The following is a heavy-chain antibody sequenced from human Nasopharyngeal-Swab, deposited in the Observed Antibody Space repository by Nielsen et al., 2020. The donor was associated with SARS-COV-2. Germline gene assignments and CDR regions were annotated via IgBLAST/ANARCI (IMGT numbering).Heavy chain of an antibody. CDR1: GYTFTSYD. Sequence: ASVKVSCKASGYTFTSYDINWVRQATGQGLERMGWMNPNSGNTGYAQKFQGRVTMTRNTSISTAYMELSSLRSEDTAVYYCARAGAAAPGVYYGMDVWGQGTTVTVSS. V-gene: IGHV1-8*01. D-gene: IGHD6-13*01. J-gene: IGHJ6*02. CDR3: ARAGAAAPGVYYGMDV. CDR2: MNPNSGNT.